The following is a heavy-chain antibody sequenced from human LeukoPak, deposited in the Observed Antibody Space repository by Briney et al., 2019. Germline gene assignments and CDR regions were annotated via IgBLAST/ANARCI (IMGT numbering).Heavy chain of an antibody. CDR3: ARGVTWIQLWPYFDY. J-gene: IGHJ4*02. CDR1: GGSISSGDYY. D-gene: IGHD5-18*01. V-gene: IGHV4-30-4*08. Sequence: PSQTLSLTCTVSGGSISSGDYYWSWIRQPPGKGLEWIGYIYYSGSTYYNPSLKSRVTISVDTSKYQFSLKLSSVTAADTAVYYCARGVTWIQLWPYFDYWGQGTLVTVSS. CDR2: IYYSGST.